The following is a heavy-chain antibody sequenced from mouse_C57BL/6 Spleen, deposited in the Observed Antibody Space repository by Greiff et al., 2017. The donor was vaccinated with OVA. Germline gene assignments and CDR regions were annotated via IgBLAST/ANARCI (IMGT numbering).Heavy chain of an antibody. J-gene: IGHJ3*01. V-gene: IGHV1-55*01. D-gene: IGHD4-1*01. Sequence: VQLQQPGAELVKPGASVKMSCKASGYTFTSYWIPWVKQRPGQGLEWIGDIYPGSGSTNYNEKFKSKATLTVDTSSSTAYMQLSSLTSEDSAVYYCARRSWDEDWFASWGQGTLVTVSA. CDR1: GYTFTSYW. CDR2: IYPGSGST. CDR3: ARRSWDEDWFAS.